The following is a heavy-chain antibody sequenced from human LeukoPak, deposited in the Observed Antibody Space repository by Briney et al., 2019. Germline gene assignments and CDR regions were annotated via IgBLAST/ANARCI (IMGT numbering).Heavy chain of an antibody. CDR3: ARDRGIVGAKPIFDN. J-gene: IGHJ4*02. Sequence: ASVKVSCKTSGYTFTSYNNNWVRQAPGQGLEWMGWISAYSGNTNYAQKLQGRVTMTTDTSTNTAYMDLRGLISDDTAVYYCARDRGIVGAKPIFDNWGQGTLVTVSS. CDR2: ISAYSGNT. CDR1: GYTFTSYN. V-gene: IGHV1-18*01. D-gene: IGHD1-26*01.